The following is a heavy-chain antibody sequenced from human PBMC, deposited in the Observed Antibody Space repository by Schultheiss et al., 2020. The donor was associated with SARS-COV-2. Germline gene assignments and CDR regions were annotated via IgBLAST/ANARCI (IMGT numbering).Heavy chain of an antibody. Sequence: GESLKISCAASGFTFSNAWMSWVRQAPGKGLEWVSYISSSSSTIYYADSVKGRFTISRDNSKNTLYLQMNSLKTEDTAVYYCTTSLGYWGQGTLVTVSS. CDR1: GFTFSNAW. V-gene: IGHV3-48*01. D-gene: IGHD1-14*01. CDR3: TTSLGY. J-gene: IGHJ4*02. CDR2: ISSSSSTI.